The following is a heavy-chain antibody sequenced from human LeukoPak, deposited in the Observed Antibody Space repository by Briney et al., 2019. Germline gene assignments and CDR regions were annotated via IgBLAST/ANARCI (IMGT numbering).Heavy chain of an antibody. CDR3: ARCPGYSSGWYDYYYYYMDV. CDR1: GYTFTSYY. D-gene: IGHD6-19*01. CDR2: INPSGGST. V-gene: IGHV1-46*01. J-gene: IGHJ6*03. Sequence: WASVKVSCKASGYTFTSYYMHWVRQAPGQGLEWMGIINPSGGSTSYAQKFQGRVTMTRDMSTSTVYMELSSLRSEDTAVYYCARCPGYSSGWYDYYYYYMDVWGKGTTVTVSS.